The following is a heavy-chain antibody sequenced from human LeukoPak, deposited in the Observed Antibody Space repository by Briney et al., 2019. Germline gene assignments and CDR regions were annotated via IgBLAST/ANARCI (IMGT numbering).Heavy chain of an antibody. Sequence: GGSLRLSCAASGFTFSRPWMHWVRQSPGKGLVWVSRLNDDGSTTTYADSVKGRFTISRDNAKNTLYLQMNSLRAEDTAVYYCARALGSPLDFWGQGTLVTVSS. CDR1: GFTFSRPW. CDR3: ARALGSPLDF. J-gene: IGHJ4*02. D-gene: IGHD1-26*01. CDR2: LNDDGSTT. V-gene: IGHV3-74*01.